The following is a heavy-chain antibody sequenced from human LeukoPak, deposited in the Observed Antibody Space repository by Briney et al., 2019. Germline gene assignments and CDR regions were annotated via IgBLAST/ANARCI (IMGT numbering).Heavy chain of an antibody. CDR2: ISFDGSNK. V-gene: IGHV3-30-3*01. Sequence: GGSLRLSCAASGFTFSSYAMPWVRQAPGKGLEWVAVISFDGSNKYYADSVKGRFTISRDNSKNTLYLQMNSLRAEDTAAYYCAREGTRGRYFDWLLFDYRGQGTLVTVSS. CDR3: AREGTRGRYFDWLLFDY. J-gene: IGHJ4*02. CDR1: GFTFSSYA. D-gene: IGHD3-9*01.